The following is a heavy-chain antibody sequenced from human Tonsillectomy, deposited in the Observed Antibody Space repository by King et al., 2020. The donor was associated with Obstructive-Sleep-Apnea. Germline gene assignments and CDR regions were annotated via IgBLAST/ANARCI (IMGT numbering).Heavy chain of an antibody. D-gene: IGHD6-19*01. V-gene: IGHV3-30*02. Sequence: VQLVQSGGGVVQPGGSLRLSCAASGFTFSSYGMHWVRQAPGKGLEWVAFIRYDGSNKYYADSVKGRFTISRDNSKNTLYLQMNSLRAEDTAVYYCAKDSSSGRPRVKAGGKNFDYWGQGTLVTVSS. J-gene: IGHJ4*02. CDR2: IRYDGSNK. CDR3: AKDSSSGRPRVKAGGKNFDY. CDR1: GFTFSSYG.